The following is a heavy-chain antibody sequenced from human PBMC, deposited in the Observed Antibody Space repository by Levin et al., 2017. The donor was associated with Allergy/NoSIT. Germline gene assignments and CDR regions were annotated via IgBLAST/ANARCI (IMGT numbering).Heavy chain of an antibody. CDR2: IYPGDSDT. J-gene: IGHJ6*02. V-gene: IGHV5-51*01. CDR1: GYSFTNYW. CDR3: ARQGGGLHPVFYGMDG. Sequence: HGESLKISCKGSGYSFTNYWIAWVRQMPGKGLECVGTIYPGDSDTRYSPSFQGQVTISADKFSSTAYLQWSSLKASDTAIYYCARQGGGLHPVFYGMDGWGQGTTVTVSS. D-gene: IGHD3-16*01.